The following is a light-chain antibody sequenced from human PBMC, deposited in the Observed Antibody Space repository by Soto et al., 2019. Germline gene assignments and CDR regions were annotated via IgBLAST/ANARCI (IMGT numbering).Light chain of an antibody. CDR2: GNS. J-gene: IGLJ2*01. CDR1: SSNIGAGYD. V-gene: IGLV1-40*01. CDR3: HSYDSSLSAHVV. Sequence: QPVLTQPPSVSGAPGQRVTISCTGSSSNIGAGYDVHWYQQLPGTAPKLLIYGNSNRPSGVPDRFSGSKSGTSASLAITGLQAEDEADYYCHSYDSSLSAHVVFGGGTKVTVL.